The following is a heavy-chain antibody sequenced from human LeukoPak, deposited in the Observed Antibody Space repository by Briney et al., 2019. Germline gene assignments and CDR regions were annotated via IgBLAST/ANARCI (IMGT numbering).Heavy chain of an antibody. D-gene: IGHD3-22*01. Sequence: GASVKVSCKASGYTFTSYGISWVRQAPGQGLEWMGWISAYNGNTNYAQKLQGRVTMTTDTSTSTAYMELRSLRSDDTAVYYCARAIYYDDSSGQGAFDIWGQGTMVTVSS. J-gene: IGHJ3*02. CDR2: ISAYNGNT. V-gene: IGHV1-18*01. CDR3: ARAIYYDDSSGQGAFDI. CDR1: GYTFTSYG.